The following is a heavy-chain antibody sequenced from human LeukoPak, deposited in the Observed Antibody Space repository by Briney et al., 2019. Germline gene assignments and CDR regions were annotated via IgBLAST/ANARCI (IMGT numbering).Heavy chain of an antibody. Sequence: PGGSLRLSCAASGFTFSSYGMQWVRQAPGKGLEWVAFIRYDGSNKYYADSVKGRFTISRDNSKNTLYLQMNSLRAEDTAVYYCAKYQGRGGFYFCYWGQGTLVTVSS. CDR2: IRYDGSNK. V-gene: IGHV3-30*02. CDR1: GFTFSSYG. J-gene: IGHJ4*02. CDR3: AKYQGRGGFYFCY. D-gene: IGHD3-10*01.